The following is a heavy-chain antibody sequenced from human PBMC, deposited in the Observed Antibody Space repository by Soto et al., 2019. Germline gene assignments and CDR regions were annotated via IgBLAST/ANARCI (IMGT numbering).Heavy chain of an antibody. Sequence: QVQLVQSGAEVKKPGASVKVSCKTSGYTFTNYDIAWLRQAPGQGLEWMGWISVYNGHTNYARNLQGRIIITTDTSTSTAYMDLMSLRTDDTAVYFCARGDAVVVPARFDPWGQGTLVTVSS. J-gene: IGHJ5*02. CDR3: ARGDAVVVPARFDP. D-gene: IGHD2-21*01. V-gene: IGHV1-18*01. CDR1: GYTFTNYD. CDR2: ISVYNGHT.